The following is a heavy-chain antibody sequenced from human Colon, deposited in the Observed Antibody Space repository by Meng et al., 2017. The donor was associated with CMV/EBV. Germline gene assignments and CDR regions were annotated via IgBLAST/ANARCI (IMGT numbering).Heavy chain of an antibody. V-gene: IGHV1-18*01. J-gene: IGHJ6*02. CDR2: ISAYNDNT. CDR3: ARGHYYYYYGMDV. CDR1: GYTFTSYG. Sequence: ASVKVSCKASGYTFTSYGISWVRQAPGQGLEWMGWISAYNDNTNYAQKLQGRVTMTTDTSTSTAYMELRSLRSDDTAGYYCARGHYYYYYGMDVWGQGTTVTVSS.